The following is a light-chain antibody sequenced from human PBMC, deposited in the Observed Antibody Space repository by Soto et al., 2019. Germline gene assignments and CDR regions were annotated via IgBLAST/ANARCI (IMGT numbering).Light chain of an antibody. V-gene: IGKV1-8*01. CDR2: AAS. CDR3: QQDYSYPQT. Sequence: AIRMTQSPSSLSASTGDRVTITCRASQGISSYLAWYQQKPGKAPKLLIYAASTLQSGVPSRFSGSGSGTHFTLTISCLQSEDFATYYFQQDYSYPQTFGQGTKV. CDR1: QGISSY. J-gene: IGKJ1*01.